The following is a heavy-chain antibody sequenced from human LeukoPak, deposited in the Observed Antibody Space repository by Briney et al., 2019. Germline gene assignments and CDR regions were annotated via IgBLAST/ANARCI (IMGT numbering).Heavy chain of an antibody. J-gene: IGHJ2*01. CDR1: GFTLRSYT. V-gene: IGHV3-21*01. D-gene: IGHD3-22*01. CDR3: ARDLRTYYYDSSGQGDWYLDL. Sequence: GGSLRLSCAASGFTLRSYTMNWVRQAPGKGLEWVSSIGISSNKIYYADSVKGRFIISRDNAKNSVYLQMNSLRAEDTAVYCCARDLRTYYYDSSGQGDWYLDLWGRGTLVTVSS. CDR2: IGISSNKI.